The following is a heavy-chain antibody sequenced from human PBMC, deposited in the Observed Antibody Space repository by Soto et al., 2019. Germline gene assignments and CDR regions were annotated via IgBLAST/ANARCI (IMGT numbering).Heavy chain of an antibody. J-gene: IGHJ5*02. CDR3: AREYDDRSGLYDWFDP. CDR1: GGTFSSYA. CDR2: IIPIFGTA. D-gene: IGHD3-22*01. V-gene: IGHV1-69*12. Sequence: QVQLVQSGAEVKKPGSSVKVSCKASGGTFSSYAISWVRQAPGQGLEWMGGIIPIFGTANYAQKFQGRVTLPADESMSTAYMELGSLRSDDTAVYYCAREYDDRSGLYDWFDPWGQVTLVTVSS.